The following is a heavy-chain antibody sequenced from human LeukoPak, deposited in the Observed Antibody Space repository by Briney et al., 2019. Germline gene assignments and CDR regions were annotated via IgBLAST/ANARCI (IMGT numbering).Heavy chain of an antibody. J-gene: IGHJ4*02. CDR1: GFTFNNYE. CDR3: TRGGFGSGWAEDY. V-gene: IGHV3-48*03. Sequence: PGGSLRLSCAASGFTFNNYEMNWVRQAPGKGLEWVSYISSSASSIYYADSVKSRFTISRDNAKNSLYLQMNSLRAEDTAVYYCTRGGFGSGWAEDYWGQGTLVTVSS. CDR2: ISSSASSI. D-gene: IGHD6-19*01.